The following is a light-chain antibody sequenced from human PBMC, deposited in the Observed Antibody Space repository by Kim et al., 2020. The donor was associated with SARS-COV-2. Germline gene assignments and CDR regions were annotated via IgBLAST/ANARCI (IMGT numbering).Light chain of an antibody. CDR1: KLGDKY. CDR2: QDT. V-gene: IGLV3-1*01. CDR3: QTWDSSAVL. J-gene: IGLJ2*01. Sequence: VSPGQTASITCAGDKLGDKYACWYQQKPGQSPVLVIYQDTKRPSGIPERFSGSNSGNTATLTISGTQAIDAADYYCQTWDSSAVLFGGGTQLTVL.